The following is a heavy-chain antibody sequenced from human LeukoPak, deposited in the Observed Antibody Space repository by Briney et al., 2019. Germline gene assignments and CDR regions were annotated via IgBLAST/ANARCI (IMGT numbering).Heavy chain of an antibody. D-gene: IGHD6-19*01. CDR3: ARDQGVAGYVIGY. Sequence: GGSLRLSCEGSGFMFGNHGLIWVRQAPGKGLDWLSFIGPSGVTRLYANSVKGRFTISRDNGKNSLFLQMNSLRGEDTAVYYCARDQGVAGYVIGYWGQGTLVTVSS. CDR2: IGPSGVTR. V-gene: IGHV3-48*04. CDR1: GFMFGNHG. J-gene: IGHJ4*02.